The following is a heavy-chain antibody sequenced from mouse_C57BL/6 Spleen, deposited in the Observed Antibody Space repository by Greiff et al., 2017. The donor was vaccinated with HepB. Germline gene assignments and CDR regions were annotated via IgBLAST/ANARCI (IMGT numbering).Heavy chain of an antibody. CDR1: GYTFTSYD. CDR3: ARSEGLRGTFYAMDY. D-gene: IGHD2-4*01. Sequence: VQLVESGPELVKPGASVKLSCKASGYTFTSYDINWVKQRPGQGLEWIGWIYPRDGSTKYNEKFKGKATLTVDTSSSTAYMELHSLTSEDSAVYFCARSEGLRGTFYAMDYWGQGTSVTVSS. V-gene: IGHV1-85*01. CDR2: IYPRDGST. J-gene: IGHJ4*01.